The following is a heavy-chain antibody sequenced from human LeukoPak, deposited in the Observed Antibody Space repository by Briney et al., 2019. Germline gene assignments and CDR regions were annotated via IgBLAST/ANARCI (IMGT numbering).Heavy chain of an antibody. CDR3: ARAPESPNRVPAAIDY. V-gene: IGHV3-30*04. D-gene: IGHD2-2*01. J-gene: IGHJ4*02. CDR2: ISYDGSNK. Sequence: GGSLRLSCAASGFTFSSYAMHWVRQAPGKGLGWVAVISYDGSNKYYADSVKGRFTISRDNSKNTLYLQMNSLRAEDTAVYYCARAPESPNRVPAAIDYWGQGTLVTVSS. CDR1: GFTFSSYA.